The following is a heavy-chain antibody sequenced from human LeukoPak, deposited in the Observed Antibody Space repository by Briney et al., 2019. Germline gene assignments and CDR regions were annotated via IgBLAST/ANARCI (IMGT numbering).Heavy chain of an antibody. J-gene: IGHJ6*02. Sequence: GGSLRLSCAASGFTFRSYAMHWVRQAPGKGLEGVAVISYDGSNKYYADSVKGRFTISRDNSKNTLYLQMNSLRAEDTAVYYCASLDIVVVPAAAYGMDVWGQGTTVTVSS. V-gene: IGHV3-30*04. CDR2: ISYDGSNK. CDR1: GFTFRSYA. CDR3: ASLDIVVVPAAAYGMDV. D-gene: IGHD2-2*01.